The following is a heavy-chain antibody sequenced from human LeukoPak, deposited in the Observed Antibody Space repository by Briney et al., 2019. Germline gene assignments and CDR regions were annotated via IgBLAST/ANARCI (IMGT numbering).Heavy chain of an antibody. J-gene: IGHJ4*02. D-gene: IGHD4-17*01. Sequence: SGGSLRLSCAASGFTFSSYAMHSVRQAPGKVLEYVSAISGNGGSTYYANSVKGRFTISRDNSKNTLYLQMGSLRAEDMAVYYCARRGSSYGDSMDCWGQGTLVTVSS. CDR1: GFTFSSYA. CDR2: ISGNGGST. V-gene: IGHV3-64*01. CDR3: ARRGSSYGDSMDC.